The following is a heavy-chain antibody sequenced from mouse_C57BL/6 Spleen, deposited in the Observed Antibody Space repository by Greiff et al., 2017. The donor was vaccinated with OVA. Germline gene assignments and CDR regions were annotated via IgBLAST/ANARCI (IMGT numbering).Heavy chain of an antibody. Sequence: QVQLQQSGAELVRPGTSVKLSCKASGYTFTSYWMHWVKQRPGQGLEWIGVIDPSDSYTKYNPKFKGKATLTVDTSSSTAYMQLSSLTSEDSAVYYCAREGSSGAWFAYWGQGTLVTVSA. J-gene: IGHJ3*01. D-gene: IGHD3-2*02. CDR3: AREGSSGAWFAY. CDR2: IDPSDSYT. CDR1: GYTFTSYW. V-gene: IGHV1-59*01.